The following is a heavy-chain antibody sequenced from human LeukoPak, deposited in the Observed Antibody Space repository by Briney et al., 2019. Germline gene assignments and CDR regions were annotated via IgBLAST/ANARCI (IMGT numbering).Heavy chain of an antibody. CDR1: GFTFDDYA. CDR2: ISWNSGSI. J-gene: IGHJ4*02. V-gene: IGHV3-9*01. D-gene: IGHD3-10*01. CDR3: ARSSRFGETIIDY. Sequence: GGSLRLSCAASGFTFDDYAMHWVRQAPGKGLEWVSGISWNSGSIGYADSVKGRFTISRDNAKKSLDLQMNSLRAEDTAVYYCARSSRFGETIIDYWGQGTLVTVSS.